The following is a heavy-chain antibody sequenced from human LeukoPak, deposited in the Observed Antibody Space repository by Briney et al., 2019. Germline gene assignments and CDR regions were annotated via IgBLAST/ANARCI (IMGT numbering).Heavy chain of an antibody. CDR2: ISGSGGST. J-gene: IGHJ6*02. CDR1: GVTFSSYA. V-gene: IGHV3-23*01. D-gene: IGHD3-3*01. Sequence: QTGGSLRLSCAASGVTFSSYAMSWARQAPGKGLEWVSAISGSGGSTYYADSVKGRFTISRDNSKNTLYLQMNSLRAEDTAVYYCAKDYYDFWSGKYASYGMDVWGQGTTVTVSS. CDR3: AKDYYDFWSGKYASYGMDV.